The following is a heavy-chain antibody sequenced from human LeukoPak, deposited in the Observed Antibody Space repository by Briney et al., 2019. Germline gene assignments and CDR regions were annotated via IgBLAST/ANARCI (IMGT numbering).Heavy chain of an antibody. Sequence: SVKVSCKASGGTFSSYAISWVRQAPGQGLEWVGGIIPIFGTANYAQKFQGRVTITPDESTSTAYMELSSLRSEDTAVYYCARTHPLGYCSSTSCPGWFDPWGQGTLVTVSS. CDR3: ARTHPLGYCSSTSCPGWFDP. CDR1: GGTFSSYA. CDR2: IIPIFGTA. J-gene: IGHJ5*02. V-gene: IGHV1-69*01. D-gene: IGHD2-2*01.